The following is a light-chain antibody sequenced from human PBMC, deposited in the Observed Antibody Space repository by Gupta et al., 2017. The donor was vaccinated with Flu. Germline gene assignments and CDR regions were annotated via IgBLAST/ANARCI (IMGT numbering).Light chain of an antibody. CDR2: DAS. J-gene: IGKJ4*01. CDR1: PSISIY. Sequence: IVLTQASATLSLSPWERATLPRRARPSISIYLGWYQQKPGQAPRLLIYDASKRATVVPARFRGSGSGTDFTLTISSLEPEDSAIYYCKQRANWRGLSFGGGTKVEI. CDR3: KQRANWRGLS. V-gene: IGKV3-11*01.